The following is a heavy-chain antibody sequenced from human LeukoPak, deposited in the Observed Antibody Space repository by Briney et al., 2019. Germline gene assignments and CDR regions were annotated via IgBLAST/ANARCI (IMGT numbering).Heavy chain of an antibody. CDR2: IYTSGST. V-gene: IGHV4-61*02. D-gene: IGHD1-26*01. Sequence: SETLSLTCTVSGGSISSGSYYWSWIRQPAGKGLEWIGRIYTSGSTNYNPSLKSRVTISVDTSKNQFSLKLSSVTAADTAVYYCAGNSGSYYLTSAVDIWGQGTMVTVSS. CDR3: AGNSGSYYLTSAVDI. J-gene: IGHJ3*02. CDR1: GGSISSGSYY.